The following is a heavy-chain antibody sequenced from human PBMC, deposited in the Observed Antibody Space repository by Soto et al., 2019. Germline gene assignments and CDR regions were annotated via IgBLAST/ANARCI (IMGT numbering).Heavy chain of an antibody. V-gene: IGHV1-3*01. J-gene: IGHJ4*02. CDR3: ARDSQENGGYYDSSGVSFDY. CDR2: INAGNGNT. D-gene: IGHD3-22*01. CDR1: GYTFTSYA. Sequence: GASVKVSCKASGYTFTSYAMHWVRQAPGQRLEWMGWINAGNGNTKYSQKLQGRVTITRDTSASTAYMELSSLRSEDTAVYYCARDSQENGGYYDSSGVSFDYWGQGTLVTVSS.